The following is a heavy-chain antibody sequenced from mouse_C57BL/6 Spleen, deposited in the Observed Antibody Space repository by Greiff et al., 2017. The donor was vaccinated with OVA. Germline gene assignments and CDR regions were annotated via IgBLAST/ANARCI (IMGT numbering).Heavy chain of an antibody. J-gene: IGHJ4*01. D-gene: IGHD2-10*02. CDR1: GYTFTSYW. V-gene: IGHV1-61*01. CDR3: ARSYGNYERYDAMDY. Sequence: QVQLQQPGAELVRPGSSVKLSCKASGYTFTSYWMDWVKQRPGQGLEWIGNIYPSDSETHYNQKFKDKATLTVDKSSSTAYMQLSSLTSEDSAVYYCARSYGNYERYDAMDYWGQGTSVTVSS. CDR2: IYPSDSET.